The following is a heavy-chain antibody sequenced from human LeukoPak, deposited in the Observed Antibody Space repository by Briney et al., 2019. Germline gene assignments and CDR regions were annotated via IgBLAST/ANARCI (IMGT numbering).Heavy chain of an antibody. CDR3: ARSLLLWFGELSSVGMDV. CDR1: GYTFTSYG. CDR2: MNPNSGNT. Sequence: ASVKVSCKASGYTFTSYGISWVRQAPGQGLEWMGWMNPNSGNTGYAQKFQGRVTMTRNTSISTAYMELSSLRSEDTAVYYCARSLLLWFGELSSVGMDVWGQGTTVTVSS. J-gene: IGHJ6*02. D-gene: IGHD3-10*01. V-gene: IGHV1-8*02.